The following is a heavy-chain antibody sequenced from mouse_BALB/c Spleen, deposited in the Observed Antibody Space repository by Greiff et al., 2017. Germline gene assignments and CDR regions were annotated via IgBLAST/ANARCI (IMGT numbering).Heavy chain of an antibody. D-gene: IGHD1-1*01. CDR1: GFNIKDTY. CDR2: IDPANGNT. V-gene: IGHV14-3*02. Sequence: VQLQQSGAELVKPGASVKLSCTASGFNIKDTYMHWVKQRPEQGLEWIGRIDPANGNTKYDPKFQGKATITADTSSNTAYLQLSSLTSEDTAVYYCASLQYYYGSSPFAMDYWGQGTSVTVSS. J-gene: IGHJ4*01. CDR3: ASLQYYYGSSPFAMDY.